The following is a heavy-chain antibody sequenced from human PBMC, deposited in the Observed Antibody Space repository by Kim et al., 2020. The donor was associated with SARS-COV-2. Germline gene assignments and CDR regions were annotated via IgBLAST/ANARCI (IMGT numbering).Heavy chain of an antibody. CDR2: SNSDESSR. J-gene: IGHJ2*01. CDR1: GFTLSSYW. V-gene: IGHV3-74*01. Sequence: GGSLRLSCAASGFTLSSYWMHWVRQAPGKGLEWVSGSNSDESSRCYADSVKGRFSISRDNAKNTLYLQMNSLRAEDTAVYYCARRTATAGGYWYFDLWGRGTLVTVSS. CDR3: ARRTATAGGYWYFDL. D-gene: IGHD6-13*01.